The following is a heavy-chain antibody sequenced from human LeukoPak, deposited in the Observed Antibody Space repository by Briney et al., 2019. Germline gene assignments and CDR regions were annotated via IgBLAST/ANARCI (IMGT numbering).Heavy chain of an antibody. CDR3: ARRYCSGGSCYDY. D-gene: IGHD2-15*01. CDR2: IYPGDSDT. J-gene: IGHJ4*02. Sequence: GESLKISCKGSGYSFTSYWVGWVRQMPGKGLEWMGIIYPGDSDTRYSPSFQGQVTISADKSISTTYLQWSSLKASDTAMYYCARRYCSGGSCYDYWGQGTLVTASS. V-gene: IGHV5-51*01. CDR1: GYSFTSYW.